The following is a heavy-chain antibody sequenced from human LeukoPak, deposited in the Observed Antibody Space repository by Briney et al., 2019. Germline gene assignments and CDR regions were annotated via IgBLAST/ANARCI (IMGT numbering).Heavy chain of an antibody. CDR1: GGSISSYY. D-gene: IGHD6-13*01. Sequence: SETLSLTCTVPGGSISSYYWSSIRQPPAKGLEWIGFNYDSGSTNYNPSLKSRVTISVDTSKNQFSLKLRSVTAADTAVYYCARTTEAHSWQTRYYSYYMDVWGKGTTVTVSS. V-gene: IGHV4-59*01. J-gene: IGHJ6*03. CDR2: NYDSGST. CDR3: ARTTEAHSWQTRYYSYYMDV.